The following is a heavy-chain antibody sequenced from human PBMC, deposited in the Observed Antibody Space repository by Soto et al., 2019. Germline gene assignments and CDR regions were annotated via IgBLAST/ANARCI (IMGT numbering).Heavy chain of an antibody. V-gene: IGHV3-30*19. D-gene: IGHD3-16*01. CDR2: TSYAGSNK. CDR3: ARWGTTGGLDV. CDR1: GFTFRSYV. J-gene: IGHJ4*02. Sequence: QVQLVESAGGVVQPGASLRLSCVGSGFTFRSYVIHRVRQAPGKGLEWVALTSYAGSNKYYDDCVKGRFTISRDNSRNTVDLHMDSLRLEDTALYYCARWGTTGGLDVWGQGTLVSVSS.